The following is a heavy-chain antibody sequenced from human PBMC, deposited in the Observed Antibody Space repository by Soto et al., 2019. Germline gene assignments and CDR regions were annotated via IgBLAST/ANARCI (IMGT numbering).Heavy chain of an antibody. D-gene: IGHD1-7*01. CDR2: INWNGGST. Sequence: AGGSLRLSCAASGFTFDDYGMSWVRQAPGKGLEWVSGINWNGGSTGYADSVKGRFTISRDNAKNSLYLQMNSLRAEDTALYYCATVLRRRGGTYDAIDIWGQGTMVTVSS. J-gene: IGHJ3*02. V-gene: IGHV3-20*04. CDR3: ATVLRRRGGTYDAIDI. CDR1: GFTFDDYG.